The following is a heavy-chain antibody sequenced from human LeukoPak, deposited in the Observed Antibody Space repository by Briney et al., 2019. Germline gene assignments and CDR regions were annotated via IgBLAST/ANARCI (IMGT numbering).Heavy chain of an antibody. D-gene: IGHD3-10*01. J-gene: IGHJ3*02. V-gene: IGHV3-11*01. CDR2: ISSSGSTI. CDR1: GFTFSDYY. CDR3: ARYLWFGELIGCHDAFDI. Sequence: GGSLRLSCAASGFTFSDYYMSWIRQAPGKGLEWVSYISSSGSTIYYADSVKGRFTISRDNAKNSLYLQMNSLRAEDTAVYYCARYLWFGELIGCHDAFDIWGQGTMVTVSS.